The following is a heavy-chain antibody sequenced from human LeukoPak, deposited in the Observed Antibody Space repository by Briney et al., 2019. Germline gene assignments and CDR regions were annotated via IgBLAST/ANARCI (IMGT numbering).Heavy chain of an antibody. D-gene: IGHD3-3*01. CDR1: GYTFTSYD. Sequence: ASVKVSCKASGYTFTSYDINWVRQATGQGLEWMGWVNPNSGNTGYAQKFQGRVTMTRNTSITTAYMELSSLRSEDTAVYYCARYGYDYDFWSGYYYYFDYWGQGTLVTVSS. CDR3: ARYGYDYDFWSGYYYYFDY. J-gene: IGHJ4*02. V-gene: IGHV1-8*01. CDR2: VNPNSGNT.